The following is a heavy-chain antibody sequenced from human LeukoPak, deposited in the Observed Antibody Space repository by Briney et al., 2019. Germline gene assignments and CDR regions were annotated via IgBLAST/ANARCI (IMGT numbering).Heavy chain of an antibody. CDR1: GDSFSTYY. J-gene: IGHJ4*02. V-gene: IGHV4-59*12. CDR3: ARESYDSSGYYGDDY. CDR2: IYYSGTT. D-gene: IGHD3-22*01. Sequence: PSETLTLTCTVSGDSFSTYYWSWIRQPPGKGLEWIGYIYYSGTTNYNPSLKSRVTISVDTSKNQFSLKLSSVTVADTAVYYCARESYDSSGYYGDDYWGRGTLVTVSS.